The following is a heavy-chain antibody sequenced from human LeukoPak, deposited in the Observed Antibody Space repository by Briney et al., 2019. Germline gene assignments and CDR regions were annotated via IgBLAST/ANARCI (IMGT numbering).Heavy chain of an antibody. Sequence: ASVKVSCKASGYSVTGYYMHWVRQSPGQGREGMGWINPNSGGTNYAQTLQGRVTMTTDTSTSTAYMELRSLTSDDTAVYYCARGYSSGWSTIYYYYGMDVWGQGTTVTVSS. CDR3: ARGYSSGWSTIYYYYGMDV. J-gene: IGHJ6*02. CDR2: INPNSGGT. V-gene: IGHV1-2*02. D-gene: IGHD6-19*01. CDR1: GYSVTGYY.